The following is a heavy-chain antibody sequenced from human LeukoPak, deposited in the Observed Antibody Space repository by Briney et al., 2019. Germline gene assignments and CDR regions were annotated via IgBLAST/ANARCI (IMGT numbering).Heavy chain of an antibody. D-gene: IGHD5-18*01. Sequence: GSSVKVSCKASGGTFSSYTISWVRQAPGQGLEWMGRIIPILGIANYAQKFQGRVTITADKSTSTAYMELSSLRSEDTAVYYCAREGGXXYSYGSVEYFHYWGQETLVTVSS. J-gene: IGHJ4*02. CDR2: IIPILGIA. V-gene: IGHV1-69*02. CDR3: AREGGXXYSYGSVEYFHY. CDR1: GGTFSSYT.